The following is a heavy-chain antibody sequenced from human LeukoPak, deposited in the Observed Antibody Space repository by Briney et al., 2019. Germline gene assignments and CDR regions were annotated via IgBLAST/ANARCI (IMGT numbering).Heavy chain of an antibody. CDR1: GFTFTSYT. CDR2: ISGISRFI. J-gene: IGHJ6*02. CDR3: AKDSNPYFYYGMNV. Sequence: GGSLRLSCAASGFTFTSYTMHWVRRAPGKGLEWVSSISGISRFIYYADSVKGRFTISRDNSNNTLYLQMSTLRAEDTAIYYCAKDSNPYFYYGMNVWGQGTTVTVSS. D-gene: IGHD4-11*01. V-gene: IGHV3-23*01.